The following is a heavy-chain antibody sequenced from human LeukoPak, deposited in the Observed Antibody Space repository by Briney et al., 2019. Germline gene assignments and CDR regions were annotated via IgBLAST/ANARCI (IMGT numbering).Heavy chain of an antibody. CDR3: ARAGNYYDSSGYYFYYYYGMDV. Sequence: SETLSLTCTVSGGSISSYYWSWIRQPAGKGLEWIGRIYTSGSTNYNPSLKSRVTMSVDTSKNQFSLKLSSVTAADTAVYYCARAGNYYDSSGYYFYYYYGMDVWGQGTTVTVSS. D-gene: IGHD3-22*01. CDR1: GGSISSYY. V-gene: IGHV4-4*07. CDR2: IYTSGST. J-gene: IGHJ6*02.